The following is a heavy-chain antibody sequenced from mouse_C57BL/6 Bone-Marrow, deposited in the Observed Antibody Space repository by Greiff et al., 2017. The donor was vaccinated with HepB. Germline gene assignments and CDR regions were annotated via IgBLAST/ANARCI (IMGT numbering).Heavy chain of an antibody. V-gene: IGHV5-17*01. J-gene: IGHJ1*03. CDR1: GFTFSDYG. CDR2: ISSGSSTI. D-gene: IGHD1-1*01. CDR3: ARDYYGSENFDV. Sequence: EVQGVESGGGLVKPGGSLKLSCAASGFTFSDYGMHWVRQAPEKGLEWVAYISSGSSTIYYADTVKGRCTISRDNAKNTRFLQMTSLRSEDTAMYYCARDYYGSENFDVWGTGTTVTVSS.